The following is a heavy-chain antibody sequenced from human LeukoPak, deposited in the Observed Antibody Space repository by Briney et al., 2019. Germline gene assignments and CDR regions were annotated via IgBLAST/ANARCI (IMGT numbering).Heavy chain of an antibody. CDR1: GYTFTSYG. J-gene: IGHJ6*02. D-gene: IGHD6-13*01. V-gene: IGHV1-18*01. Sequence: ASVKVSCKASGYTFTSYGISWVRQAPGQGLEWMGWISAYNGNTNYAQKLQGRVTMTTDTSTSTAYMELRSLRSDDTAVYYCARGTRSSSWLYYYYGMDVWGQGTTVTVSS. CDR3: ARGTRSSSWLYYYYGMDV. CDR2: ISAYNGNT.